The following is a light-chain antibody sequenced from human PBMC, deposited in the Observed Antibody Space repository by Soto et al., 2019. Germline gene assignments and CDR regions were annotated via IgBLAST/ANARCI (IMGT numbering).Light chain of an antibody. CDR3: QHYHKSPWT. Sequence: DIVLTQSPGTLSLSPGERATLSCRASESVSTNYLAWYQQKPGQAPRLLIYGSSSRATDIPDRFSGSGSGTDFPLTISRLEPEDSAVFYCQHYHKSPWTFGQGTKVEIK. CDR1: ESVSTNY. CDR2: GSS. J-gene: IGKJ1*01. V-gene: IGKV3-20*01.